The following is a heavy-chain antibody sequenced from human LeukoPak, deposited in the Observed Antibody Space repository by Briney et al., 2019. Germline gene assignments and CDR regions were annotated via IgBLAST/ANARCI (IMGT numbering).Heavy chain of an antibody. J-gene: IGHJ3*02. CDR1: GYTFTGYY. D-gene: IGHD3-10*01. V-gene: IGHV1-2*02. CDR2: INPNNGGT. Sequence: ASVKVSCKASGYTFTGYYIHWVRQAPGQGLEWMGWINPNNGGTNHAQRFQGRVTMTRDTSISTAYMELSRLRSDDTAVYYCARARTDRGSRGPYDIWGQGTMVTVSS. CDR3: ARARTDRGSRGPYDI.